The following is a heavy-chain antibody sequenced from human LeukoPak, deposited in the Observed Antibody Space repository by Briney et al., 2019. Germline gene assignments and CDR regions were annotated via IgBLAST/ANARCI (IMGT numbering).Heavy chain of an antibody. V-gene: IGHV4-39*01. Sequence: RPSETLSLTCTVSGGSISRSSYYWGWIRQPPGKGLEWIGAVYYSGSIYYNPSLKSRVIISVDTSRNQFSLKLSSVTAADTAVYYCARLPITMFRDASFDIWGQGTMVTVSS. J-gene: IGHJ3*02. CDR2: VYYSGSI. D-gene: IGHD3-10*01. CDR3: ARLPITMFRDASFDI. CDR1: GGSISRSSYY.